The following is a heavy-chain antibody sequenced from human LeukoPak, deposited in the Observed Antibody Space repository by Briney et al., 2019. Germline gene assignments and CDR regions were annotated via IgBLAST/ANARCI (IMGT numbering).Heavy chain of an antibody. J-gene: IGHJ4*02. D-gene: IGHD6-19*01. CDR3: ASNGYSSGWQFDY. CDR2: INPSGGST. V-gene: IGHV1-46*01. Sequence: ASVKVSCTAPGYTFTSYYMHWVRQAPGQGLEWMGIINPSGGSTSYAQKFQGRVTMTRDTSTSTVYMELSSLRSEDTAVYYCASNGYSSGWQFDYWGQGTLVTVSS. CDR1: GYTFTSYY.